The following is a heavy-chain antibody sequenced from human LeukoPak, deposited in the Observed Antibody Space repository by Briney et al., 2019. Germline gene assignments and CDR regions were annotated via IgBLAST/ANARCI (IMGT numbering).Heavy chain of an antibody. CDR2: IYHSGST. D-gene: IGHD3-22*01. CDR1: GGSISSSNW. J-gene: IGHJ4*02. Sequence: PSETLSLTCAVSGGSISSSNWWSWGRQPPGKGLEWIGEIYHSGSTNYNPSLKRRVTISVAKSKNQSYLKLSSVTAADTAVYYCSRSSDSSGYYSNYWGQGTLVTVSS. CDR3: SRSSDSSGYYSNY. V-gene: IGHV4-4*02.